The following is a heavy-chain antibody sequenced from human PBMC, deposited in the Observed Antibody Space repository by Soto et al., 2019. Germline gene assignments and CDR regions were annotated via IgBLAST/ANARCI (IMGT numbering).Heavy chain of an antibody. CDR3: AGEVGYSGSVDY. J-gene: IGHJ4*02. D-gene: IGHD5-12*01. CDR2: INSDGSST. CDR1: GFTFSSYW. Sequence: GGSLRLSCAASGFTFSSYWMHWVRQAPGKGLVWVSRINSDGSSTSYADSAKGRFTISRDNAKNTLYLQMNSLRAEDTAVYYCAGEVGYSGSVDYWGQGTLVTVSS. V-gene: IGHV3-74*01.